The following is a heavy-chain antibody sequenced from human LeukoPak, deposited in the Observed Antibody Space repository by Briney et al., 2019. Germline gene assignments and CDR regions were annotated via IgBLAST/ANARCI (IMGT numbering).Heavy chain of an antibody. CDR1: GYTFTGYY. J-gene: IGHJ4*02. CDR2: INPNSGAT. D-gene: IGHD2-2*02. Sequence: ASVKVSCKASGYTFTGYYMHWVRQAPGQGLEWMGWINPNSGATNYAQKFQGRVTMTRDTSISTAYMELSRLRSDDTAVYYCARVGLGYCSSTGCYIFDYWGQGTLVTVSS. CDR3: ARVGLGYCSSTGCYIFDY. V-gene: IGHV1-2*02.